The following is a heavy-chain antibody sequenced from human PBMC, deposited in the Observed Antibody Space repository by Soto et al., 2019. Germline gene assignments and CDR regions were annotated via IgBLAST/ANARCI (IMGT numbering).Heavy chain of an antibody. CDR3: ARGIEYYFDY. Sequence: QVQLQQWGAGLLKPSETLSLTCAVYGGSFSGYYWSWIRQPPGKGLEWIGEINHSGSTNYNPSLKSRFTISVDTSKNQFSLKLSSVTAADTAVYYGARGIEYYFDYWGQGTLVTVSS. J-gene: IGHJ4*02. V-gene: IGHV4-34*01. CDR1: GGSFSGYY. CDR2: INHSGST.